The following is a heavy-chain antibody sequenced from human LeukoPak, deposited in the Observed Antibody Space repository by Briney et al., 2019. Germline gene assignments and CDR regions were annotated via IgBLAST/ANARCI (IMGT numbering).Heavy chain of an antibody. CDR2: ISSSGSTI. CDR1: GFTFSDYY. J-gene: IGHJ4*02. V-gene: IGHV3-11*04. Sequence: GVSLRLSCAASGFTFSDYYMSWIRQAPGKGLEWVSYISSSGSTIYYADSVKGRFTISRDNAKNSLYLQMNSLSAEDTAVYYCARWSPQSYGKYYLDSWGQGTLVTVSS. CDR3: ARWSPQSYGKYYLDS. D-gene: IGHD1-26*01.